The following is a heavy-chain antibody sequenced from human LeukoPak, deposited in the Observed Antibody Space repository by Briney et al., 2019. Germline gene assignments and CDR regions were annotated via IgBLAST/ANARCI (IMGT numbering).Heavy chain of an antibody. J-gene: IGHJ4*02. Sequence: GGPLRLSCAASGFPLVNNWMTWVRQAPGKGLEWVATIKQDGRETYYVDSVKGRFTISRDNARDSVYLQMNILRAEDAAVYYCAKRYYDSSGYYYADLDYWGQGTLVTVSS. V-gene: IGHV3-7*02. CDR1: GFPLVNNW. CDR3: AKRYYDSSGYYYADLDY. D-gene: IGHD3-22*01. CDR2: IKQDGRET.